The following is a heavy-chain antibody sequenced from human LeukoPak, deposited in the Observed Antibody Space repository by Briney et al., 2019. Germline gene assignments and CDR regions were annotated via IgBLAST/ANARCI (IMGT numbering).Heavy chain of an antibody. CDR3: ARLGVSRYFDL. J-gene: IGHJ2*01. Sequence: GRSLRLSCAASGFTFSSFAMHWVRQAPGKGLQWVAVISDDGSNTYYADSVKGRFTISRDNSKNTLYLQMNSLRAEDTAVYYCARLGVSRYFDLWGRGTLVTVSS. V-gene: IGHV3-30*04. CDR1: GFTFSSFA. CDR2: ISDDGSNT. D-gene: IGHD3-16*01.